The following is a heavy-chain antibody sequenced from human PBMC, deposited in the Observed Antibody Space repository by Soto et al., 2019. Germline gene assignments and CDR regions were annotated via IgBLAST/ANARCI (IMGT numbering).Heavy chain of an antibody. CDR3: ATGPHIPLRFLEWFDY. Sequence: GGSLRLSCAASGFTFSSYAMSWVRQAPGKGLEWVSAISGRGGSTYYAASVKGRFTISRDNSKNTLYLQMNSLRAEDTAVYYCATGPHIPLRFLEWFDYWGQGTLVTVSS. CDR1: GFTFSSYA. J-gene: IGHJ5*01. D-gene: IGHD3-3*01. V-gene: IGHV3-23*01. CDR2: ISGRGGST.